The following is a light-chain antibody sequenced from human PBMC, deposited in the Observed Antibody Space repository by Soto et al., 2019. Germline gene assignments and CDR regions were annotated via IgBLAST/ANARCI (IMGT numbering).Light chain of an antibody. J-gene: IGKJ1*01. V-gene: IGKV1-5*01. CDR1: QSISSW. CDR3: QQYNNWPPA. CDR2: DAS. Sequence: DIQMTQSPSTLSASVGDRVTITCRASQSISSWLAWYQQKPGKAPKLLIYDASSLESGVPSRFSGSGSGTEFTLTIGSLQSEDFAVYYCQQYNNWPPAFGQGTTVE.